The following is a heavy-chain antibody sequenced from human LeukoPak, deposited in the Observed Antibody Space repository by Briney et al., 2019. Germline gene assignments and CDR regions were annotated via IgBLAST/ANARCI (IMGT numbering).Heavy chain of an antibody. CDR3: ARGRSWYGDSYFDY. CDR2: INHSGST. J-gene: IGHJ4*02. Sequence: SETLSLTCAVYGGSFSGYYWSWIRQPPGKGLEWIGEINHSGSTNYNPSLKSRVTISVDTSENQFSLKLSSVTAADTAVYYCARGRSWYGDSYFDYWGQGTLVTVSS. V-gene: IGHV4-34*01. D-gene: IGHD4-17*01. CDR1: GGSFSGYY.